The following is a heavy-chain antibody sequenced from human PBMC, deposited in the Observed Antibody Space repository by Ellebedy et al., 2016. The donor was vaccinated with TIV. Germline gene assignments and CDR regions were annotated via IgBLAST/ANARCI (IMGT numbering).Heavy chain of an antibody. CDR3: ARDSGAAAGTPGRDAFDI. V-gene: IGHV3-33*01. CDR2: IWYDGSNK. CDR1: GFTFSSYG. Sequence: GESLKISCAASGFTFSSYGMHWVRQAPGKGLEWVAVIWYDGSNKYYADSVKGRFTISRDNSKNTLYLQMNSLRAEDTAVYYCARDSGAAAGTPGRDAFDIWGQGTMVTVSS. J-gene: IGHJ3*02. D-gene: IGHD6-13*01.